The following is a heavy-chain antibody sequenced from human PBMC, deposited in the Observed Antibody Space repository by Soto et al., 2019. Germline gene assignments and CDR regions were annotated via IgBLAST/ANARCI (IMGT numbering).Heavy chain of an antibody. Sequence: SVKVSCKASGGTFSSYAISWVRQAPGQGLEWMGGIIPIFGTANYAQKFQGRVTITADESTSTAYMELSSLRSEDTAVYYCARDLLSVDTAMVYYYYYGMDVWGQGTTVTVSS. CDR1: GGTFSSYA. D-gene: IGHD5-18*01. CDR3: ARDLLSVDTAMVYYYYYGMDV. V-gene: IGHV1-69*13. J-gene: IGHJ6*02. CDR2: IIPIFGTA.